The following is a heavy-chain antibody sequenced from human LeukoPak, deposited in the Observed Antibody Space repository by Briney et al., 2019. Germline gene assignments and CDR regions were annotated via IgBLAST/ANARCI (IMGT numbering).Heavy chain of an antibody. CDR1: GFTFSSYS. Sequence: GGSLRLSCAASGFTFSSYSMNWLRQAPGKGLEWVSSISSSSSYIYYADSVKGRFTISRNNAKNSLYLQMNTLRAEDTAVYYCARGAHNWFDPWGQGTLVTVSS. CDR3: ARGAHNWFDP. V-gene: IGHV3-21*01. CDR2: ISSSSSYI. J-gene: IGHJ5*02.